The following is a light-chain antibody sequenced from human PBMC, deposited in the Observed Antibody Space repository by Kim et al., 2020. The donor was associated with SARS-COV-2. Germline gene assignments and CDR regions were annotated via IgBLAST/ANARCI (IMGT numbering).Light chain of an antibody. CDR2: HSS. CDR3: QQYNNWPWT. J-gene: IGKJ1*01. V-gene: IGKV3-15*01. CDR1: QSINIH. Sequence: VSPGDGATLSCRASQSINIHLAWYQKKPGQAPRLLNFHSSTRDTGIPARFSGSGSGTEFTLTINSLQSEDSAIYYCQQYNNWPWTLGQGTKVDIK.